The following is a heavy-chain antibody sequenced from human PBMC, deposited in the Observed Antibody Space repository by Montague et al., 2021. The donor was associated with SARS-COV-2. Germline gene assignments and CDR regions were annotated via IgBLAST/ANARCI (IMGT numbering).Heavy chain of an antibody. J-gene: IGHJ5*02. CDR2: IYYSGST. CDR1: GGSISSSSYY. V-gene: IGHV4-39*01. D-gene: IGHD2-15*01. Sequence: SETLSLTCTVSGGSISSSSYYWGWIRQPPGKGLEWIGCIYYSGSTYYNPSLKSRVTISVDTSKNRFSLKLSSVTAADTAVYYCASAVVVVAATPVGEVWFDPWGQGTLVTVSS. CDR3: ASAVVVVAATPVGEVWFDP.